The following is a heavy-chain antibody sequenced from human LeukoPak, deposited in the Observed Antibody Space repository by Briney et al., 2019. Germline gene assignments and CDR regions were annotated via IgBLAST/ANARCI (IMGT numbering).Heavy chain of an antibody. V-gene: IGHV1-2*02. D-gene: IGHD2-2*01. CDR2: INPNSGGT. J-gene: IGHJ5*02. CDR1: GYTFTGYY. CDR3: ARSYCSSTSCQWFDA. Sequence: GASVKVSCKASGYTFTGYYMHWVRQAPGQGLEWMGWINPNSGGTNYAQKFQGRVTMTRDTSISTAYMELSRLRSDDTAMYYCARSYCSSTSCQWFDAWGEGTLVTVSS.